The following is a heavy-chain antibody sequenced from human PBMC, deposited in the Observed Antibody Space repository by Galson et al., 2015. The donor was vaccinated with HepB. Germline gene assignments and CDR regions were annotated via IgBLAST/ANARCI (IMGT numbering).Heavy chain of an antibody. CDR1: GFIFSSHS. J-gene: IGHJ4*02. Sequence: SLRLSCAASGFIFSSHSMNWVRQAPGKGLEWISYISISTTTIYYADSVKGRFTISRDNAKSSLYLQMNSLRAEDTAIYYCARDNGYCGGDVCYDGIGFDYWGQGTLVTVSS. D-gene: IGHD2-21*01. CDR2: ISISTTTI. CDR3: ARDNGYCGGDVCYDGIGFDY. V-gene: IGHV3-48*01.